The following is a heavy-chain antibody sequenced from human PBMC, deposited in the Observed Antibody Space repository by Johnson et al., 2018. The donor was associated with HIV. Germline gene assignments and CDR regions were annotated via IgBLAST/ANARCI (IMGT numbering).Heavy chain of an antibody. CDR3: ARDGGSTRCDVFDI. V-gene: IGHV3-30*04. CDR2: ISYDGSNN. J-gene: IGHJ3*02. D-gene: IGHD1-26*01. CDR1: RFTFSS. Sequence: QMLLVESGGGVVQPGRSLRLSCAASRFTFSSMHWDRQAPGKGLEWVAVISYDGSNNYYADSVKGRFTISRDNSKNTLYLQMNSLRAEDTAVYYCARDGGSTRCDVFDIWGQWTMVPVSS.